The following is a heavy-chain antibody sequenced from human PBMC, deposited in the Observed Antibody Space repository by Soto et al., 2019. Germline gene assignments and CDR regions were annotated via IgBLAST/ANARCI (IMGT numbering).Heavy chain of an antibody. CDR3: ARARGSYYYGMDV. CDR2: INAGNGNT. J-gene: IGHJ6*02. Sequence: VASVKVSCKASGYTFTSYAMHWVRQAPGQRLEWMGWINAGNGNTKYSQKFQGRVTITRDTSASTAYMELRSLRSEDTAVYYCARARGSYYYGMDVWGQGTTVTVSS. CDR1: GYTFTSYA. V-gene: IGHV1-3*01. D-gene: IGHD1-26*01.